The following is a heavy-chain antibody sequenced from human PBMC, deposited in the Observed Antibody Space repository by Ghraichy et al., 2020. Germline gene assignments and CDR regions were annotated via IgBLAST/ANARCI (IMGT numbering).Heavy chain of an antibody. CDR1: GGSISSYY. V-gene: IGHV4-59*01. CDR2: IYYSGST. CDR3: ARRVVIDWWFDP. J-gene: IGHJ5*02. Sequence: TCTVSGGSISSYYWSWIRQPPGKGLEWIGYIYYSGSTNYNPSLKSRVTISVDTSKNQFSLKLSSVTAADTAVYYCARRVVIDWWFDPWGQGTLVTVSS. D-gene: IGHD3-3*01.